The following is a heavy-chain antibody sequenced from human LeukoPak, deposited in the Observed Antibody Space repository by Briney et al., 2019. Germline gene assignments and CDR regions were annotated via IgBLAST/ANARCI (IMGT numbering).Heavy chain of an antibody. CDR3: ARGGHYYYDSSGPDDY. CDR1: GGSISSFY. Sequence: PSETLSLTCTVSGGSISSFYWNWIRLPPGKGLELIGYIYYSGTTNYNPSLKSRVTISVDSSKNQFSLKLSSVTAADTAVYYCARGGHYYYDSSGPDDYWGQGTLVTVSS. CDR2: IYYSGTT. D-gene: IGHD3-22*01. J-gene: IGHJ4*02. V-gene: IGHV4-59*01.